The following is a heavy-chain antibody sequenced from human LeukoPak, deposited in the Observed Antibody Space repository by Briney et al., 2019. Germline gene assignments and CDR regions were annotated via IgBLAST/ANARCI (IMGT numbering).Heavy chain of an antibody. V-gene: IGHV3-48*03. D-gene: IGHD3-22*01. J-gene: IGHJ4*02. CDR1: GFTFSSFE. CDR2: ISSSSRTI. Sequence: PGGSLRLSCAASGFTFSSFEMNWVRQAPRKGLEWVSYISSSSRTIYYADSVKGRFTISRDNAKNSLYLQMNSLRAEDTAVYYCTRDRSGYDRDYWGQGTLVTVSS. CDR3: TRDRSGYDRDY.